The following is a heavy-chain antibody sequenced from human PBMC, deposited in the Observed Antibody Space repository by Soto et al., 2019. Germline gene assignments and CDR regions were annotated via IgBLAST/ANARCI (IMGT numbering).Heavy chain of an antibody. Sequence: ASVKVSCKASGYTFTSYARDWVRQAPGQRLEWMGWIIPYNPTTDYAQKFQGRVTMTTDESTSTAYMELTSLRSEDTAVYYCARDKDRQQLGGNYYYGIDVWGQGTTVTVSS. V-gene: IGHV1-3*01. CDR2: IIPYNPTT. D-gene: IGHD3-3*02. CDR1: GYTFTSYA. CDR3: ARDKDRQQLGGNYYYGIDV. J-gene: IGHJ6*02.